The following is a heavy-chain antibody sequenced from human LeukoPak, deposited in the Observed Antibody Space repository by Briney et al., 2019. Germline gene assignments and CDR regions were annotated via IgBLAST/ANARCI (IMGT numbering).Heavy chain of an antibody. D-gene: IGHD1-26*01. Sequence: RTSETLSLTCTVSGGSISSYYWSWIRQPPGKGLEWIGYVYYSGSTNYNPSLKSRVTVSVDTSKNQFSLKLSSVTAADTAVYYCARGGGYSGSYYDYFDYWSQGTLVTVSS. CDR2: VYYSGST. J-gene: IGHJ4*02. CDR3: ARGGGYSGSYYDYFDY. V-gene: IGHV4-59*01. CDR1: GGSISSYY.